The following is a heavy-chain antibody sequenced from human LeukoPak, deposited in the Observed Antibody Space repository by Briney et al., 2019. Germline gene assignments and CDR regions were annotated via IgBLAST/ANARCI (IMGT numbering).Heavy chain of an antibody. D-gene: IGHD2-15*01. CDR3: AAIYCSGGSCPYWYFDL. J-gene: IGHJ2*01. CDR1: GFTFTSSA. CDR2: IVVGSGNT. Sequence: GTSVKVSCKASGFTFTSSAMQWVRQARGQRLEWIGWIVVGSGNTNYAQKSQERVTITRDMSTSTAYMELSSLRSEDTAVYYCAAIYCSGGSCPYWYFDLWGRGTLVTVSS. V-gene: IGHV1-58*02.